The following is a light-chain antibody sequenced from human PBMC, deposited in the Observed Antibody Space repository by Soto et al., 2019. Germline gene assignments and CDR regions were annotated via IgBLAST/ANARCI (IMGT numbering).Light chain of an antibody. Sequence: EIVLTQSPATLSLSPGDRATLFCRASQSVGGYLGWYQQRPGQAPRLLIYDASNRVPGGPDRFSASGAGTDFTLPISCLEPVDFAVYYCQQRNGCPRTCAQGTKVGIK. CDR3: QQRNGCPRT. V-gene: IGKV3-11*01. J-gene: IGKJ1*01. CDR1: QSVGGY. CDR2: DAS.